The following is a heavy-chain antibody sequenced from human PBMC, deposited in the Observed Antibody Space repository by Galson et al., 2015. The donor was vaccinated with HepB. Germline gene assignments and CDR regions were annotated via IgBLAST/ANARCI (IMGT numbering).Heavy chain of an antibody. J-gene: IGHJ6*02. V-gene: IGHV1-18*04. Sequence: SVKVSCKASGYTFTSYGISWVRQAPGQGLEWMGWISAYNGNTNYAQKLQGRVTMTTDTSTSTAYMELRSLRSDDTAVYYCARISWAILTGWVHYYYYGMDVWGQGTTVTVSS. CDR2: ISAYNGNT. CDR3: ARISWAILTGWVHYYYYGMDV. D-gene: IGHD3-9*01. CDR1: GYTFTSYG.